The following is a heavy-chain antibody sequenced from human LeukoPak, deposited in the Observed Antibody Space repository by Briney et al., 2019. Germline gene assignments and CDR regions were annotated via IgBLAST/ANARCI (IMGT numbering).Heavy chain of an antibody. CDR2: INPNSGGT. D-gene: IGHD3-10*01. V-gene: IGHV1-2*02. J-gene: IGHJ4*02. CDR1: GYTFTGYY. Sequence: ASVKVSCKASGYTFTGYYMHWVRQAPGQGLEWMGWINPNSGGTNYAQKFQGRVTMTRDTSISTAYMELSRLRSDDTAVYCCARVYYGSGSYEPYYFDYWGQGTLVTVSS. CDR3: ARVYYGSGSYEPYYFDY.